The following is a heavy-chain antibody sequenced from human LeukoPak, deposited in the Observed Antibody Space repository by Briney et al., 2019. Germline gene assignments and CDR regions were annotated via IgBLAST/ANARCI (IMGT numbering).Heavy chain of an antibody. CDR2: ISAYSGNT. Sequence: GASVKVSCKASGYSFTSYGISWVRQAPGQGLEWMGWISAYSGNTNYAHNLQGRVTMTTDSSTNTAYMELRSLRSDDTAVYYCARHDLHSTYFDFWGQGTLVTVSS. CDR3: ARHDLHSTYFDF. D-gene: IGHD5-18*01. V-gene: IGHV1-18*01. J-gene: IGHJ4*02. CDR1: GYSFTSYG.